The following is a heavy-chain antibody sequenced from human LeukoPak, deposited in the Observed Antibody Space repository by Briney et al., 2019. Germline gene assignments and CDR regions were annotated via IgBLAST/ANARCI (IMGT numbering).Heavy chain of an antibody. CDR3: AKSIRFCSSSSCFAGYYNYGLHV. J-gene: IGHJ6*02. D-gene: IGHD2-2*01. CDR1: GFTFSSYG. V-gene: IGHV3-30*18. Sequence: GRSLRLSCAASGFTFSSYGMHWVRQAPGKGLEWVAVISHDGSSKYFADSVKGRFTTSRDNPKNMLDLQMYSLRAEDTAVYYCAKSIRFCSSSSCFAGYYNYGLHVWGQGTTVIVSS. CDR2: ISHDGSSK.